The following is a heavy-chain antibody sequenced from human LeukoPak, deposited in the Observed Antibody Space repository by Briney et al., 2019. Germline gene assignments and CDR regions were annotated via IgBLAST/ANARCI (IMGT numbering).Heavy chain of an antibody. J-gene: IGHJ1*01. CDR1: GGSISSGGYY. V-gene: IGHV4-31*03. Sequence: PSETLSLTCTVSGGSISSGGYYWSWIRQHPGKGLEWIGYIYYSGSTYYNPSLKSRVTISVDTSKNQFSPRLSSVTAADTAVYYCARATVLGYYYDSSGYYRYEYFQHWGQGTLVTVSS. D-gene: IGHD3-22*01. CDR2: IYYSGST. CDR3: ARATVLGYYYDSSGYYRYEYFQH.